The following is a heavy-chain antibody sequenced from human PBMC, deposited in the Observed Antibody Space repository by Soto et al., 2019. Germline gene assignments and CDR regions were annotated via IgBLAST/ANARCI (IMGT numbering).Heavy chain of an antibody. J-gene: IGHJ4*02. CDR3: VRDSRRGDY. CDR2: ISSSGGYI. V-gene: IGHV3-21*01. Sequence: EVQLVEFGGGLVKPGGSLRLSCAASGFTFSDYSMNWVRQAPGKGLEWVSSISSSGGYIYYADSVKGRFTISRDDAKNSLFPQMNRLRVEDTDVYYCVRDSRRGDYWGQGTLVIVSS. CDR1: GFTFSDYS.